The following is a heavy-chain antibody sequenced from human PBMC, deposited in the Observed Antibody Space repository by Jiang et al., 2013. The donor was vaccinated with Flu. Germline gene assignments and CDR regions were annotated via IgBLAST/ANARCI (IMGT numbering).Heavy chain of an antibody. V-gene: IGHV1-18*01. CDR2: ISSNGDT. Sequence: SCKASGYTFSSYGIGWVRQAPGQGLEWMGWISSNGDTNYAQRLQGRVTMTTDTSTSTVHMELGSLRSDDTAVYFCARDRGRAYGNYYFYMDVWGNGTTVTVSS. J-gene: IGHJ6*03. CDR1: GYTFSSYG. D-gene: IGHD3-10*01. CDR3: ARDRGRAYGNYYFYMDV.